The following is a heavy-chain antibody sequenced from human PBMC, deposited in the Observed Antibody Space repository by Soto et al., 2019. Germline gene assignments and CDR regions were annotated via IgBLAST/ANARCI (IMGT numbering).Heavy chain of an antibody. CDR2: IYWDDDE. V-gene: IGHV2-5*02. D-gene: IGHD6-13*01. CDR1: GFSLSTSGVG. Sequence: QITLKESGPTLMKPTQTLTLTCTFSGFSLSTSGVGVGWIRQPPGKALEWLALIYWDDDERYSPSLKSRLTITKDTSKNQVVLTVTNMDPVDTATYYCAHHPFLYSSSWYFDYWGQGTLVTVSS. J-gene: IGHJ4*02. CDR3: AHHPFLYSSSWYFDY.